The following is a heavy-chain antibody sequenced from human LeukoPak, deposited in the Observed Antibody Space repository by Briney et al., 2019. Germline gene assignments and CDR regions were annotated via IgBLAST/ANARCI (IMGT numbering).Heavy chain of an antibody. CDR1: GFTFSTYW. CDR2: MKQDGSET. CDR3: ARDWAGYPDY. J-gene: IGHJ4*02. D-gene: IGHD3/OR15-3a*01. V-gene: IGHV3-7*01. Sequence: GGSLRLSCAASGFTFSTYWMTWVRQAPEKGLEWVANMKQDGSETYYVDSVKGRFTISRDNAKNSLYLQMNSLRAEDTAVYYCARDWAGYPDYWGQGTLVTVSS.